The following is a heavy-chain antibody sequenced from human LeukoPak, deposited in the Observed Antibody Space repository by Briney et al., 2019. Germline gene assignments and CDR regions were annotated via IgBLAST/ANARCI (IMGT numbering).Heavy chain of an antibody. J-gene: IGHJ4*02. CDR1: GLTFGDYG. CDR2: IYSSGST. CDR3: ASSLASARAAGYYFDY. D-gene: IGHD6-6*01. Sequence: TGGSLRLSCVASGLTFGDYGMSWVRQAPGKGPEWISIIYSSGSTFYADSVKGRFTISRDKSKNTLYLQMNSLRAADTAVYFCASSLASARAAGYYFDYWGQGTLVTVSS. V-gene: IGHV3-66*01.